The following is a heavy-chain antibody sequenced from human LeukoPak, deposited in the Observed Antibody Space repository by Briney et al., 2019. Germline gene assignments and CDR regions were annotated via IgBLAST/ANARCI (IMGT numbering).Heavy chain of an antibody. CDR2: ISSSSSYI. Sequence: GGSLRLSCAASGFTFSSYSMNWVRQAPGKGLEWVSSISSSSSYIYYADSVKGRFTISRDNAKNSLYLQMNSLRAEDTAVYYCARGLLRMDYGEPFDYWGQGTLVTVSS. D-gene: IGHD4-17*01. J-gene: IGHJ4*02. CDR1: GFTFSSYS. CDR3: ARGLLRMDYGEPFDY. V-gene: IGHV3-21*01.